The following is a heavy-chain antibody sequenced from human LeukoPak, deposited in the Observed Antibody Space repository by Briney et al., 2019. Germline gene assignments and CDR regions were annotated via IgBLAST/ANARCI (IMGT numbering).Heavy chain of an antibody. V-gene: IGHV3-11*06. Sequence: KTGGSLRLSCAASGFTFSDYYMSWIRQAPGKGLEWVSYISSSSSYTNYADSVKGRFTISRDNAKNSLYLQMNSLRAEDTAVYYCARGGRRGYSYGYEVLDYWGQGTLVTVSS. CDR3: ARGGRRGYSYGYEVLDY. D-gene: IGHD5-18*01. CDR1: GFTFSDYY. J-gene: IGHJ4*02. CDR2: ISSSSSYT.